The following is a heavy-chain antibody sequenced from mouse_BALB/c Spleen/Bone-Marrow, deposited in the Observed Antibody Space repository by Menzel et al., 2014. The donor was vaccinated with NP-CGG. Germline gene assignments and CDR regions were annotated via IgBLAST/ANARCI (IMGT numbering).Heavy chain of an antibody. CDR3: ARSPHYYDLDY. V-gene: IGHV1-7*01. CDR2: INPSTGYT. D-gene: IGHD1-2*01. J-gene: IGHJ2*01. Sequence: VQLQQSGAELAKPGASVKMSCKASGYTFTSYWMHWVKQRPGQGLEWIGYINPSTGYTEYNQKFKDKATLTADKSSSTAYMQLSSLTSEDSAVYYCARSPHYYDLDYWGQGTTLKVSS. CDR1: GYTFTSYW.